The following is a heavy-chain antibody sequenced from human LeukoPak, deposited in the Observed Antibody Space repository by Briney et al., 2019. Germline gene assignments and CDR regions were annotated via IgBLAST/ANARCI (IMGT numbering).Heavy chain of an antibody. CDR3: ARDAAALPPYYHYGMDV. D-gene: IGHD6-13*01. Sequence: SQTLSLTCAISGDSVSSNSAAWNWIRQSPSRGLEWLGRTYYRSKWYNDYAVSVKSRITINPDTSKNQFSLQLNSVTPEDTAVYYCARDAAALPPYYHYGMDVWGQGTTVTVSS. V-gene: IGHV6-1*01. CDR2: TYYRSKWYN. J-gene: IGHJ6*02. CDR1: GDSVSSNSAA.